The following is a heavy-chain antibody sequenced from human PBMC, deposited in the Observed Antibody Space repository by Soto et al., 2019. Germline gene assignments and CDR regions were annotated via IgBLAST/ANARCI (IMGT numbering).Heavy chain of an antibody. D-gene: IGHD6-6*01. Sequence: GGSLILSCAASGFTFTIYAMTWVRQAPGKGLEWVSAISGSGSSTYYVDSVKGRFTISRDNSKNTLYLQMNSLRAEDTAIYYCAKDRIAARPLNGMYVWGQGTTVTVSS. CDR1: GFTFTIYA. V-gene: IGHV3-23*01. CDR2: ISGSGSST. CDR3: AKDRIAARPLNGMYV. J-gene: IGHJ6*02.